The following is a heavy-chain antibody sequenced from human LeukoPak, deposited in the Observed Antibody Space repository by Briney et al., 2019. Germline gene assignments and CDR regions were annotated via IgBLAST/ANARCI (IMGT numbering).Heavy chain of an antibody. D-gene: IGHD3-22*01. CDR1: GGSISTYY. Sequence: SETLSLTCAVSGGSISTYYWSWIRQPPGKGLEWIGYIYYSGTTTYNPSPKSRITISVDKSKNQFSLKLSSVTAADTAVYYCARGDSSGYPDYWGQGSLVTVSS. V-gene: IGHV4-59*12. CDR3: ARGDSSGYPDY. J-gene: IGHJ4*02. CDR2: IYYSGTT.